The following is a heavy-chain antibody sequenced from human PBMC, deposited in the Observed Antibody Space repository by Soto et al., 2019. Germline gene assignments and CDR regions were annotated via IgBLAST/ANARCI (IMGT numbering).Heavy chain of an antibody. J-gene: IGHJ4*02. CDR2: ISYDGSNK. CDR3: ATPIVVVTASDY. V-gene: IGHV3-30-3*01. D-gene: IGHD2-21*02. CDR1: GFTFSSYA. Sequence: QVQLVESGGGVVQPGRSLRLSCAASGFTFSSYAMHWVRQAPGKGLEWVAVISYDGSNKYYADSVKGRFTISRDNSKNPLYLQMNILRAEDTAVYYCATPIVVVTASDYWGQGTLVTVSS.